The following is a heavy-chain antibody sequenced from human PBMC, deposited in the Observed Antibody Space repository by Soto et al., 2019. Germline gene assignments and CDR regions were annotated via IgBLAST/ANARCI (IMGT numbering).Heavy chain of an antibody. V-gene: IGHV3-23*01. D-gene: IGHD6-13*01. J-gene: IGHJ4*02. Sequence: RGGSLRLSPAASGFTFSSYAMSWARQAPGKGLEWVSAISGSGGSTYYADSVKGRFTISRDNSKNALYLQMNSLRAEDTAVYYCAKEHSSRTKMLDGWGQGTLVPVSS. CDR3: AKEHSSRTKMLDG. CDR2: ISGSGGST. CDR1: GFTFSSYA.